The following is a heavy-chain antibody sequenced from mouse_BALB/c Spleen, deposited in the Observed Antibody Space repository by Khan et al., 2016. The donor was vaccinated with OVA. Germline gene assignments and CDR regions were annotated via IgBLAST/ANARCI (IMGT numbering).Heavy chain of an antibody. CDR2: IRYSGST. V-gene: IGHV3-2*02. J-gene: IGHJ3*01. CDR1: GYSITSDYA. D-gene: IGHD2-14*01. CDR3: ARSGYEAWFAY. Sequence: EVQLQESGPGLVKPSQSLSLTCTVTGYSITSDYAWNWIRQFPRNKLEWMGYIRYSGSTSYNPSLKSRISITRDTSKNQFFLQLNAGTTEDTATYFCARSGYEAWFAYWGQGTLVTVSA.